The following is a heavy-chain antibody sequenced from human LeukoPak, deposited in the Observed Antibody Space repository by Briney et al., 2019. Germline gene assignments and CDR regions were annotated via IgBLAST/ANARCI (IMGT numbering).Heavy chain of an antibody. J-gene: IGHJ4*02. V-gene: IGHV3-48*03. CDR3: ARSLELNYFDY. CDR1: GFTFSSYE. CDR2: ISSSGSTI. Sequence: TGGSLRLSCAASGFTFSSYEMNWVRQAPGKGLEWVSYISSSGSTIYYADSVKGRFTISRDNAKNSLYLQMNSLRAEDTAVYYCARSLELNYFDYWGQGTLVTVSS. D-gene: IGHD1-7*01.